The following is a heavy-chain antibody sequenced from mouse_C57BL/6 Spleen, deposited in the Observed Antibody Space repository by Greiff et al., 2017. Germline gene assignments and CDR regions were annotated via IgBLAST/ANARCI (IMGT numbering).Heavy chain of an antibody. CDR1: GFTFSSYA. CDR3: ARHAYPIAIDY. D-gene: IGHD2-10*01. J-gene: IGHJ4*01. CDR2: ISTGGSYT. V-gene: IGHV5-6*01. Sequence: EVQLVQSGGDLVKPGGSLKLSCAASGFTFSSYAMPWVRQTPDKRLEWVANISTGGSYTYYPENVKGRFTISRDKAKNTLYLQLSSLKSEDTAMYYCARHAYPIAIDYWGQGTSVTVSS.